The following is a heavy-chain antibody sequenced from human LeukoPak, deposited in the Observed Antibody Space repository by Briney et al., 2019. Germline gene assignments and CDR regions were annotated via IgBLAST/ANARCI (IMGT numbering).Heavy chain of an antibody. J-gene: IGHJ4*02. CDR3: ARWRLGSGQAFDY. D-gene: IGHD6-19*01. Sequence: SETLSLTCTVSGGSISSSSYYWGWIRQPPGKGLEWIGSIYYSGGTYYNLSLKSRVTISVDTSKNQFSLKLSSVTAADTAVYYCARWRLGSGQAFDYWGQGTLVTVSS. V-gene: IGHV4-39*01. CDR2: IYYSGGT. CDR1: GGSISSSSYY.